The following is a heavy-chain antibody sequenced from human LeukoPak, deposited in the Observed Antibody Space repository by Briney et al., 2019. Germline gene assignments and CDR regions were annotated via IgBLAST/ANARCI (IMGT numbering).Heavy chain of an antibody. Sequence: PGGSLRLSCAASGFTFSSHWMHWVRQAPGKGLEWVSGLSTSGGCTYYADSVKGRFTISRDNSKNTLYLQMNSLRAEDTAVYYCAKDRSGWYYFDYWGQGTLVTVSP. CDR1: GFTFSSHW. CDR3: AKDRSGWYYFDY. CDR2: LSTSGGCT. J-gene: IGHJ4*02. V-gene: IGHV3-23*01. D-gene: IGHD6-19*01.